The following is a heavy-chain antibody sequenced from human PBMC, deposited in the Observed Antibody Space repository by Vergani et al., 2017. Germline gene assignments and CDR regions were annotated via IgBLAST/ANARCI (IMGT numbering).Heavy chain of an antibody. Sequence: QVQLQESGPGLVKPSQTLSLTCTVSGGSISSGGYYWSWIRQHPGKGLEWIGYIYYSGRTYYNPSLKSRVTISVDTSKNQFSLKLSSVTAADTAVYYCAGYNYDLLSGYTVGYYYMDVWGKGTTVTVSS. J-gene: IGHJ6*03. CDR1: GGSISSGGYY. CDR3: AGYNYDLLSGYTVGYYYMDV. D-gene: IGHD3-3*01. CDR2: IYYSGRT. V-gene: IGHV4-31*03.